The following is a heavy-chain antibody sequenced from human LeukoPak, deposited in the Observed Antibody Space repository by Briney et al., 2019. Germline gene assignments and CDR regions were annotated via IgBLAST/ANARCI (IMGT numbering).Heavy chain of an antibody. J-gene: IGHJ4*02. V-gene: IGHV3-21*01. D-gene: IGHD5-18*01. CDR3: ARRGHGYGSPFDY. CDR2: ISSGSSYI. Sequence: GGSLRLSCAASGFTFSTYSMNWVRQAPGKGLEWVSSISSGSSYIHYADSVKGRFTISRDNAKNSLYLQINSLRAEDTAVYYCARRGHGYGSPFDYWGQGTLVTVSS. CDR1: GFTFSTYS.